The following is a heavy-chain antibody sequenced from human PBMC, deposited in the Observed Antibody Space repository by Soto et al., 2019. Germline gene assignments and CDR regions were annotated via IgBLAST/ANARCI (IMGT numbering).Heavy chain of an antibody. CDR3: ASGSTDDYYGMDV. V-gene: IGHV3-53*01. D-gene: IGHD1-7*01. J-gene: IGHJ6*02. CDR2: SYSGGST. CDR1: GFTVSSNY. Sequence: EVQLVESRGGVIQPGGSLRLSCAASGFTVSSNYMSWVRQAPGKGLAWVSVSYSGGSTYYADSVKGRFTISRDNSKNTLYLQMNSLRAEDTAVYYCASGSTDDYYGMDVWGQGTTVTVSS.